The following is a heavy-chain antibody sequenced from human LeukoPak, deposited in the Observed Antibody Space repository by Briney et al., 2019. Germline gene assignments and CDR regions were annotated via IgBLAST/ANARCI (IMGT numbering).Heavy chain of an antibody. Sequence: ASVKVSCKASGYTFTGYYLHWVRQAPGQGLEWMGWINPNSGGTAYAQRFQGRVTMTRDTSNSTAYMELSRLISDDTAVYYCARVYPPGSYYLYWGQGTLVTVSS. CDR2: INPNSGGT. CDR1: GYTFTGYY. CDR3: ARVYPPGSYYLY. D-gene: IGHD3-10*01. V-gene: IGHV1-2*02. J-gene: IGHJ4*02.